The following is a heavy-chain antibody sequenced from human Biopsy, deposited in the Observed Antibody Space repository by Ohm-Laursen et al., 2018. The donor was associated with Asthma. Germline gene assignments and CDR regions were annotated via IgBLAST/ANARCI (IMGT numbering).Heavy chain of an antibody. J-gene: IGHJ4*02. D-gene: IGHD3-22*01. CDR2: IYYIGSA. CDR3: ARAQDYYDSRGYYRSFDY. CDR1: YGSITSGGYY. Sequence: SQTLSLTCTVSYGSITSGGYYWTWIRQHPGKGLEWIGIIYYIGSAYYNPSLNSRVSISINTSKNQFSLKLSSVTAADTAVYYCARAQDYYDSRGYYRSFDYWGQGTLVTVSS. V-gene: IGHV4-31*03.